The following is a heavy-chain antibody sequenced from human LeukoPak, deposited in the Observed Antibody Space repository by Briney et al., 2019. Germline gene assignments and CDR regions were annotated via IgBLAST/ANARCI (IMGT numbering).Heavy chain of an antibody. CDR1: GFTFSSYA. D-gene: IGHD2-15*01. J-gene: IGHJ4*02. V-gene: IGHV3-30*04. CDR2: ISYDGSNK. CDR3: ARSLVVVAATPATDY. Sequence: GGSLRPSCAASGFTFSSYAMHWVRQAPGKGLEWVAVISYDGSNKYYADSVKGRFTISRDNSKNTLYLQMNSLRAEDTAVYYCARSLVVVAATPATDYWGQGTLVTVSS.